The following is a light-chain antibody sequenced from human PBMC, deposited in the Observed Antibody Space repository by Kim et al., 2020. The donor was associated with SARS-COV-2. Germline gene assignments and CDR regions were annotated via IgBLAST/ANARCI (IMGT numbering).Light chain of an antibody. CDR2: GAS. V-gene: IGKV3-20*01. Sequence: SSPGETATLSCRASQSVSSSYLAWYQQRPGQAPRLLIYGASSRATDIPDRFSGSGSGTDFTLTISRLEPEDFAVYYCQQYGSSRTFGQGTKVDIK. J-gene: IGKJ1*01. CDR1: QSVSSSY. CDR3: QQYGSSRT.